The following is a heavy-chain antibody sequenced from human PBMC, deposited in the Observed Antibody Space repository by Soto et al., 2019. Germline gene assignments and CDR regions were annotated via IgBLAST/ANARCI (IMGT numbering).Heavy chain of an antibody. V-gene: IGHV3-21*01. CDR1: GFTFNTYS. D-gene: IGHD2-21*02. CDR2: ISSSSTAI. J-gene: IGHJ4*02. CDR3: VRHTCPVDCYSLGY. Sequence: PGGFLRLSCAASGFTFNTYSMNWVRQAPGKGLEWVSSISSSSTAIFYGDSVKGRFIISRDNAENSLYLQMNSLRAEDTAVYYCVRHTCPVDCYSLGYWGLGTLVTVSS.